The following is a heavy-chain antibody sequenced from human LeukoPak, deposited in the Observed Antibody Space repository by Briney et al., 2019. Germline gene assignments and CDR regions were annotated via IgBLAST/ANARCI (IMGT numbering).Heavy chain of an antibody. Sequence: ASVKVSCKASRYIFTSYGISWVRQAPGRGLAWMGWISAYNGNTNYAMKLQGGVTMTPHTSTRTAYMELCSHKYQETPVYYCVRAGILNWNYRVWFDPWGQGTLVTVSS. V-gene: IGHV1-18*01. CDR3: VRAGILNWNYRVWFDP. D-gene: IGHD1-7*01. J-gene: IGHJ5*02. CDR1: RYIFTSYG. CDR2: ISAYNGNT.